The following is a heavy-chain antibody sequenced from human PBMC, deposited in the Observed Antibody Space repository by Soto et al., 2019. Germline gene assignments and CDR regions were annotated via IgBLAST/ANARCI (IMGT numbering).Heavy chain of an antibody. V-gene: IGHV5-51*01. CDR2: IFPRDSDT. CDR1: GYDFAAYW. CDR3: AIQQRMGGIDD. D-gene: IGHD3-16*01. J-gene: IGHJ4*01. Sequence: GQSLKISCQGSGYDFAAYWIAWVRQLPGKGLEWIGVIFPRDSDTRYSPSFQGQVTFSVDKSINTAYLHWRSLEASDSAMYSCAIQQRMGGIDDWGRGTLVTVYS.